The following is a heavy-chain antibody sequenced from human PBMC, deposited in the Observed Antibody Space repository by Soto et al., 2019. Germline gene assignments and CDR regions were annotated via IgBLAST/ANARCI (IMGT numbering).Heavy chain of an antibody. D-gene: IGHD3-10*01. CDR3: AASYGSGYRAFDY. V-gene: IGHV1-69*02. CDR2: VNPIVSMS. J-gene: IGHJ4*02. CDR1: GDTFSFYT. Sequence: QVQLVQSGAEVRKPGSSVKVSCKASGDTFSFYTINWVRQAPGLGLEWMGRVNPIVSMSNYAQKLQGRVTITADKSTNTADMQLSSLRSEDTAIYYCAASYGSGYRAFDYWGQGALVTVSS.